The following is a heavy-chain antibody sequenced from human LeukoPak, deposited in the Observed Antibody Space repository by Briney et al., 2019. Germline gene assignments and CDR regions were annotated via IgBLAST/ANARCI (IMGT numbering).Heavy chain of an antibody. J-gene: IGHJ4*02. D-gene: IGHD2-15*01. CDR3: AKGKGIYYFDY. CDR2: IWYDGSNK. CDR1: GLTFSSYG. Sequence: PGRSLRLSCAASGLTFSSYGMHWVRQAPGKGLEWVAVIWYDGSNKYYADSVKGRFTISRDNSKNTLYLQMNSLRAEDTAVYYCAKGKGIYYFDYWGQGTLVTVSS. V-gene: IGHV3-33*06.